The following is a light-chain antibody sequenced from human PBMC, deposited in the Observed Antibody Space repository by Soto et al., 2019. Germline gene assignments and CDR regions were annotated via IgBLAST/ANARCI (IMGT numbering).Light chain of an antibody. CDR1: QSVRDRY. CDR3: QQYGSSPGT. Sequence: IVWTQSPGTLSLSPLERATLSFRASQSVRDRYLAWYQQKPGQAPSLLIYDTSTRATGVPDRFSGSGSGTDFALTISRVEPEDFAIYFCQQYGSSPGTFGQGTKVAIK. CDR2: DTS. J-gene: IGKJ1*01. V-gene: IGKV3-20*01.